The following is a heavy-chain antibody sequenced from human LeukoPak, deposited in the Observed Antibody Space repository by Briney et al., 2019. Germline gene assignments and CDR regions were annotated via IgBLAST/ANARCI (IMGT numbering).Heavy chain of an antibody. D-gene: IGHD3-10*01. Sequence: GGSLRLSCAASGFTVSSNYMSWVRQAPGKGLEWVSVIYSGGTTYYADSVKGRFTISRDNSKNTLYLQMNSLRAEDTAVYYCASSGSGSYYSRFYYYLDVWGKGTTVTISS. CDR2: IYSGGTT. J-gene: IGHJ6*03. V-gene: IGHV3-53*01. CDR3: ASSGSGSYYSRFYYYLDV. CDR1: GFTVSSNY.